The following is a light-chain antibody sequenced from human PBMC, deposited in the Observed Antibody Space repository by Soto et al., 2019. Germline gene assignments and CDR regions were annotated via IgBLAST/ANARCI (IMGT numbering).Light chain of an antibody. J-gene: IGLJ3*02. Sequence: QSALTQPASVSGSPGQSITISCTGTSSDVGSYNLVSWCQQHPGKAPKLMIYEGSKRPSGVSNRFSGSKSGNTASLTISGLQAEDEADYYGCSYAGSGTWVFGGGTKLTVL. V-gene: IGLV2-23*01. CDR3: CSYAGSGTWV. CDR1: SSDVGSYNL. CDR2: EGS.